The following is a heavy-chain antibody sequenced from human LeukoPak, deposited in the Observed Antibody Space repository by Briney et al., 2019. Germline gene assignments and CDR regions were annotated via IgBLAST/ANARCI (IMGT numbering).Heavy chain of an antibody. J-gene: IGHJ5*02. Sequence: SQTLSLTCTVSGGSISSGSYYWSWIRQPAGKGLEWIGRIYTSGSTNYNPSLKSRVTISVDTSKNQFSLKLSSVTAADTAVYYCARDLGVPAAIRFQGWFDPWGQGTLVTVSS. V-gene: IGHV4-61*02. D-gene: IGHD2-2*02. CDR2: IYTSGST. CDR3: ARDLGVPAAIRFQGWFDP. CDR1: GGSISSGSYY.